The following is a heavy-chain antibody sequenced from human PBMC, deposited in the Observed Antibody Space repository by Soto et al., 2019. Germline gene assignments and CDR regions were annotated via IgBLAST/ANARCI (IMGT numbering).Heavy chain of an antibody. Sequence: GASVKDSCKASGFTFTRSAVQWLRQARGQRLEWIGWIVVGSGNPNYALKFQERVTITRDMSTITAYMELSSLRSEYTAVYYCAADQGSGWYKWGQGTLVTVSS. V-gene: IGHV1-58*01. CDR2: IVVGSGNP. J-gene: IGHJ4*02. CDR1: GFTFTRSA. CDR3: AADQGSGWYK. D-gene: IGHD6-19*01.